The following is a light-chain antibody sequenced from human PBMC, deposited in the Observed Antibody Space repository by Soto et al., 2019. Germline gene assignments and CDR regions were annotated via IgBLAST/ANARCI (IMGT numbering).Light chain of an antibody. CDR2: DNN. V-gene: IGLV1-51*01. CDR3: GTWDSSLGKV. CDR1: SSNIGNNY. Sequence: QSVLTQPPSVSAAPGQTVTISCSGSSSNIGNNYVSWYQQLPGTAPKLLIYDNNKRPSGIPDRFSGSKSGTSATLGITGLQTGDEADYYCGTWDSSLGKVFGGGTKLTVL. J-gene: IGLJ2*01.